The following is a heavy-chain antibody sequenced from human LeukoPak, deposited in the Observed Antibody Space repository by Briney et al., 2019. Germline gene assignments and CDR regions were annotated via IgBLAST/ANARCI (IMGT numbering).Heavy chain of an antibody. J-gene: IGHJ6*03. CDR3: ARDMAMRRYYYMDV. V-gene: IGHV3-7*01. CDR2: IKQDGSEK. Sequence: PGGSLRLSCAASGFTFSSYWMSWVRPAPGRGREWVANIKQDGSEKYYVDSVKGRFTISRDYAKNSLYLQMNSLRAEDTAVYYCARDMAMRRYYYMDVWGKGNTVTVSS. CDR1: GFTFSSYW. D-gene: IGHD3-10*01.